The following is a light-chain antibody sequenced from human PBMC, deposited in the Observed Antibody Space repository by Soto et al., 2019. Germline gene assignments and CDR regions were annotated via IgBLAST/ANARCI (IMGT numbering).Light chain of an antibody. J-gene: IGLJ2*01. CDR1: SSNIGAGYD. CDR2: GNS. CDR3: QSYDSSLSGSSVV. Sequence: QSVLTQPPSVSGAPGQRVTISCTGCSSNIGAGYDVHWYQQLPGTAPKLLIYGNSNRPSGVPDRFSGSKSGTSASLAITGLQAEDEADYYCQSYDSSLSGSSVVFGGGTKLTVL. V-gene: IGLV1-40*01.